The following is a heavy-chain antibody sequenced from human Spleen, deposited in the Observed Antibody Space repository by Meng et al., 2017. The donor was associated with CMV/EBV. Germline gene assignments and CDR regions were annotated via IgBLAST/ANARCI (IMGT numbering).Heavy chain of an antibody. CDR3: ASGTIVDRQYNWFDP. D-gene: IGHD6-6*01. CDR1: GGSISSGGYY. V-gene: IGHV4-31*02. Sequence: SGGSISSGGYYWNWIRQHPGKGLEWIGFIDHSGTTYYNPPLKSRVTISVDTSKKQFSLKLSSVTAADTAVYYCASGTIVDRQYNWFDPWGQGTLVTVSS. J-gene: IGHJ5*02. CDR2: IDHSGTT.